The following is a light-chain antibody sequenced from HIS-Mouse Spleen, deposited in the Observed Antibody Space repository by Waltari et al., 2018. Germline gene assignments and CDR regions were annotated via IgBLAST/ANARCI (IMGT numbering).Light chain of an antibody. Sequence: QSVLTQPPSVSGAPGQRVTISCTGSSPNSGAGYDVHWYQQLPGTAPTLRIYGNSNRPSGVPDQFSGSKSGTSASLAITGLQAEDEADYYCQSYDSSLSGWVFGGGTKLTVL. CDR1: SPNSGAGYD. V-gene: IGLV1-40*01. CDR3: QSYDSSLSGWV. J-gene: IGLJ3*02. CDR2: GNS.